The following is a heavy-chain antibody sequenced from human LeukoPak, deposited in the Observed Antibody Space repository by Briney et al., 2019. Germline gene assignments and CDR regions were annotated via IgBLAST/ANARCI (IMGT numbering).Heavy chain of an antibody. CDR3: ARRRCSSTSCFFDY. Sequence: GGSLRLSCAASGFTFRNYWMSWVRQAPGKGLEWVANIKQDGSEKYYVDSVKGRFTISRDNAKNSLYLQVNSLRAEDTAVYYCARRRCSSTSCFFDYWGQGTLVTVSS. CDR2: IKQDGSEK. D-gene: IGHD2-2*01. V-gene: IGHV3-7*01. CDR1: GFTFRNYW. J-gene: IGHJ4*02.